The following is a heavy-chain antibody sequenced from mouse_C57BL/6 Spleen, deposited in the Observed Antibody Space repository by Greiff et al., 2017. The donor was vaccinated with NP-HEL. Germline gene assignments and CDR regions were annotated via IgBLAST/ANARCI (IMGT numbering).Heavy chain of an antibody. CDR1: GYSFTSYW. Sequence: QVQLQQSGAELVKPGASVKLSCKASGYSFTSYWMHWVKQRPGRGLEWIGRIDPNRGGTKYNEKFKSKATLTVDKPTSTAYMQRSSLTSEDSAVYYCARFDDYDGYFDYWGKGTTLTVSS. V-gene: IGHV1-72*01. J-gene: IGHJ2*01. CDR3: ARFDDYDGYFDY. D-gene: IGHD2-4*01. CDR2: IDPNRGGT.